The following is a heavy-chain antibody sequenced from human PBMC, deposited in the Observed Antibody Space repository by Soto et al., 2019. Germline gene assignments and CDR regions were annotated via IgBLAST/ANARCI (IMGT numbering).Heavy chain of an antibody. CDR3: ARSGYSSSWFPYFDY. Sequence: ASVKVSCKASGGTFSSYAISWVLQAPGQGLEWMGGIIPIFGTANYAQKFQGRVTITADESTSTAYMELSSLRSEDTAVYYCARSGYSSSWFPYFDYWGQGTLVTVSS. CDR2: IIPIFGTA. CDR1: GGTFSSYA. D-gene: IGHD6-13*01. V-gene: IGHV1-69*13. J-gene: IGHJ4*02.